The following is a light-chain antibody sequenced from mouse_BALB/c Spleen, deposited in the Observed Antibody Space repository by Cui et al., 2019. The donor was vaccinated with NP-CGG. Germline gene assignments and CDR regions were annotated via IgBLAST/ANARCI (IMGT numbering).Light chain of an antibody. CDR3: ALWYSNNLV. Sequence: QAVVTQESAPPRIPGETVTLTCRSGTGTVTTSTYANWVQEKPVHLFTGLMGGTNNRAPGVPARFSGSLIGDKAALIITGARTEDEAKYFCALWYSNNLVFGGGTKLTVL. V-gene: IGLV1*01. CDR1: TGTVTTSTY. CDR2: GTN. J-gene: IGLJ1*01.